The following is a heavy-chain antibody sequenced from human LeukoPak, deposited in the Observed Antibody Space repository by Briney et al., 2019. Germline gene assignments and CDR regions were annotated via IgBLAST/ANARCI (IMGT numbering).Heavy chain of an antibody. CDR2: INHSGST. CDR3: ASYSWSEPNGYFQH. D-gene: IGHD6-13*01. Sequence: SETLSLTCAVYGGSFSGYYWSWIRQPPGKGLEWIGEINHSGSTNYNPSLTSRVTISVDTSKNQFSLKLSSVTAADTAVYYCASYSWSEPNGYFQHWGQGTLVTVSS. CDR1: GGSFSGYY. V-gene: IGHV4-34*01. J-gene: IGHJ1*01.